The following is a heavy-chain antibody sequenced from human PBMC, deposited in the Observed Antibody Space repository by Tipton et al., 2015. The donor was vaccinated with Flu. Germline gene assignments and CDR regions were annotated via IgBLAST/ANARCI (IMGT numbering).Heavy chain of an antibody. V-gene: IGHV4-61*02. CDR1: GGSISSGAYY. Sequence: LRLSCTVSGGSISSGAYYWSWIRQPAGKGLEWIGRFYTSGSTNYNPSLKSRVTMSVDTSKNQFSLKLSSVTAADTAVYYCARGPWIQLGPNWFDPWGQGTLVTVSS. J-gene: IGHJ5*02. CDR3: ARGPWIQLGPNWFDP. CDR2: FYTSGST. D-gene: IGHD5-18*01.